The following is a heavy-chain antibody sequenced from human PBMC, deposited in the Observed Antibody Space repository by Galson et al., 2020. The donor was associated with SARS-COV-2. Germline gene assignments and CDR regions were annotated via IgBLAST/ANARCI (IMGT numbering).Heavy chain of an antibody. J-gene: IGHJ6*01. Sequence: SQTLSLTCAVYVGSFCGFSWSWVRQSPGKGLEWIGEINHSGSANYNPSLKSRVTISVDTSKNQFSLKLTSVTAAETGGYFCARGRIGVVPPPLLGPGALYRELGMGVRGPGAPV. CDR2: INHSGSA. D-gene: IGHD3-16*02. CDR1: VGSFCGFS. CDR3: ARGRIGVVPPPLLGPGALYRELGMGV. V-gene: IGHV4-34*01.